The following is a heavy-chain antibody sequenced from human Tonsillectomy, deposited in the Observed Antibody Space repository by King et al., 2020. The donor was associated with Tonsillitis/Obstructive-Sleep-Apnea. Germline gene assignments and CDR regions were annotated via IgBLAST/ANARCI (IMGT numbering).Heavy chain of an antibody. Sequence: QLVQSGAEVKKPGASVKVSCKAYGYTFTRYYIHWVRQAPGQGLEWMGIINPSDGTTTYAQKFKGRVTMTRDTSTNTVHMELRSLRSEDTAVYYCARDDKGDRYFDYWGQGTLVTVSS. D-gene: IGHD2-21*01. J-gene: IGHJ4*02. CDR3: ARDDKGDRYFDY. CDR1: GYTFTRYY. V-gene: IGHV1-46*01. CDR2: INPSDGTT.